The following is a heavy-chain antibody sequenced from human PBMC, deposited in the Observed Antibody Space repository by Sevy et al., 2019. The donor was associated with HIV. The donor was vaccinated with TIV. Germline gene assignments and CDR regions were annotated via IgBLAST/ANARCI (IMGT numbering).Heavy chain of an antibody. CDR1: GFTVSSNY. D-gene: IGHD3-22*01. CDR2: IFSGGGT. Sequence: GGSLRLSCAASGFTVSSNYMSWVRQAPGKGLEWVSIIFSGGGTYYADSVQGRFTISRDNSKNMVYLQMNSRGAEDTAVFYCARGATFYSDSSGRVLSVLGAFDIWGRRTMVTVSS. V-gene: IGHV3-53*01. J-gene: IGHJ3*02. CDR3: ARGATFYSDSSGRVLSVLGAFDI.